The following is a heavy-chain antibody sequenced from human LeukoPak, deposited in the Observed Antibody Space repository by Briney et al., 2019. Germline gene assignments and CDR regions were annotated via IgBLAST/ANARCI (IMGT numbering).Heavy chain of an antibody. V-gene: IGHV4-39*07. D-gene: IGHD2-2*01. Sequence: SETLSLTCTVFGGSISSSSYYWGWIRQPPGKGLEWIGSIYYSGSTYYNPSLKSRVTISVDTSKNQFSLKLSSVTAADTAVYYCARVRYQVDYWGRGTLVTVSS. CDR2: IYYSGST. CDR1: GGSISSSSYY. J-gene: IGHJ4*02. CDR3: ARVRYQVDY.